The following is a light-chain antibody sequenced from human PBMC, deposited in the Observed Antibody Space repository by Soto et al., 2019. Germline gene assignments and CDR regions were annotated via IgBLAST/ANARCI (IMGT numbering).Light chain of an antibody. CDR1: QSVSSK. CDR3: QQYNGRPPA. Sequence: ETVMTQSPATLSLSPGERATLSCRASQSVSSKLVWYQQKPGQAPRFLIYGASTRATGIPARFRGSGSGTEFTLTIDSLQSEDFAVYYCQQYNGRPPALGGGTKVDIK. CDR2: GAS. J-gene: IGKJ4*01. V-gene: IGKV3-15*01.